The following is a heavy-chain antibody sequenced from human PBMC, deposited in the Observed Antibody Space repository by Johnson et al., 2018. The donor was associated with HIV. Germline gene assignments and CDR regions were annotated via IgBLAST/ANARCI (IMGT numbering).Heavy chain of an antibody. J-gene: IGHJ3*02. D-gene: IGHD3-22*01. Sequence: QVQLVESGGGVVQPGGSLRLSCAASGFSFSSYGIHWVRQAPGKGLEWVAFTQYDGSNKYYADSVKGRFTISRDNSKKTLYLQMNSLRAEDTAVYYCAKETRDSRSACDIWGQGTMVTVSS. CDR1: GFSFSSYG. V-gene: IGHV3-30*02. CDR3: AKETRDSRSACDI. CDR2: TQYDGSNK.